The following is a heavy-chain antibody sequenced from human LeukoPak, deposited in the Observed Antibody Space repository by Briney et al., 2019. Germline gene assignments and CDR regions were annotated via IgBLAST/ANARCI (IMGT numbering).Heavy chain of an antibody. Sequence: SETLSLTCTVSGGSISSSSYYWGWIRQPPGKGLEWIGYIYYSGSTYYNPSLKSRVTISVDTSKNQFSLKLSSVTTADTAVYYCARDLLFGYSSGRYDYWGQGTLVTVPS. V-gene: IGHV4-39*07. CDR2: IYYSGST. CDR3: ARDLLFGYSSGRYDY. CDR1: GGSISSSSYY. D-gene: IGHD6-19*01. J-gene: IGHJ4*02.